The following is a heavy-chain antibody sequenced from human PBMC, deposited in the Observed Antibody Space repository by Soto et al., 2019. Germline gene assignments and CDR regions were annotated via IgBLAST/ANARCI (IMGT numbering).Heavy chain of an antibody. CDR3: ARDTPPTDY. CDR2: ISPNNTNT. J-gene: IGHJ4*02. Sequence: QVQLVQSGAEVKKPGASVKVSCKTSGYTFTSYHISWVRQAPGQGLEWMGWISPNNTNTNYAQKFQGRVTMTTDTLASTAYMELRSLRSDDTDVYYCARDTPPTDYWGQGTLVTVSS. CDR1: GYTFTSYH. V-gene: IGHV1-18*01.